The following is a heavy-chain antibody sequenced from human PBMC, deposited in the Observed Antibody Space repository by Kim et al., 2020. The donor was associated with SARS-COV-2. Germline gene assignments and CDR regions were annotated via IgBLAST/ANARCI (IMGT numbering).Heavy chain of an antibody. V-gene: IGHV3-23*01. J-gene: IGHJ4*02. CDR1: GFTFSSYA. CDR2: ISGSGGST. D-gene: IGHD3-16*02. CDR3: AKAFFWGLRLGELSFPLRIQIPNFDY. Sequence: GGSLRLSCAASGFTFSSYAMSWVRQAPGKGLEWVSAISGSGGSTYYADSVKGRFTISRDNSKNTLYLQMNSLRAEDTAVYYCAKAFFWGLRLGELSFPLRIQIPNFDYWGQGTLVTVSS.